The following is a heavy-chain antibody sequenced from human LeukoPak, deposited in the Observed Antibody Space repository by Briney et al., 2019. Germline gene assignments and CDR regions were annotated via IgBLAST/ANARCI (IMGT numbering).Heavy chain of an antibody. CDR1: GFTFSSYS. J-gene: IGHJ3*02. CDR2: ISSSSSYI. CDR3: ARTGLPSDAFDI. V-gene: IGHV3-21*01. Sequence: PGGSLRLSCAASGFTFSSYSMNWVRQAPGKGLEWVSSISSSSSYIYYADSVKGRFTISGDNAKNSLYLQMNSLRAEDTAVYYCARTGLPSDAFDIWGQGTMVTVSS. D-gene: IGHD1-14*01.